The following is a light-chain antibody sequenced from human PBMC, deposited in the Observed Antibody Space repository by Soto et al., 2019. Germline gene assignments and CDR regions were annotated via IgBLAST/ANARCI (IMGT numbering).Light chain of an antibody. Sequence: QSALTQPASVSGSPGQSITISCTGTSSDVGSYNLVSWYQHHPGKAPKLMLYEGNKRPSGVSNRFSGSKSGNTASLTISGLQADDEADYYCCSYAGSSSVVFGGGTKLTVL. CDR1: SSDVGSYNL. J-gene: IGLJ2*01. CDR2: EGN. CDR3: CSYAGSSSVV. V-gene: IGLV2-23*01.